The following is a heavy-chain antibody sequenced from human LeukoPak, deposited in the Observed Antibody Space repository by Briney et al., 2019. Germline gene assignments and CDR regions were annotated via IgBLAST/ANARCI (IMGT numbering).Heavy chain of an antibody. J-gene: IGHJ4*02. CDR3: AKLWAARGVIPENSDY. D-gene: IGHD3-10*01. Sequence: GGSLRLSCAASGFTFSSNAMSWVRQAPGKGLEWVSAISGSGGSTYYADSVKGRFTISRDNSKNTLYLQMNSLRAEDTAVYYCAKLWAARGVIPENSDYWGQGTLVTVSS. CDR2: ISGSGGST. V-gene: IGHV3-23*01. CDR1: GFTFSSNA.